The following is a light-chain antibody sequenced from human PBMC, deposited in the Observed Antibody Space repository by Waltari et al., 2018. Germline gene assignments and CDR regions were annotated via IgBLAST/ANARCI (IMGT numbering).Light chain of an antibody. CDR2: ELS. Sequence: QSALNQPASVYGFPGQSLIISCTGTTSAHGHYDYVSWYQQHPGRAPKVIIYELSHRPSGVSSRFSASKSGNTASLTISGLQAEDEADYYCSSYTSNNPFVFGGGTKVTVL. J-gene: IGLJ1*01. CDR1: TSAHGHYDY. CDR3: SSYTSNNPFV. V-gene: IGLV2-14*01.